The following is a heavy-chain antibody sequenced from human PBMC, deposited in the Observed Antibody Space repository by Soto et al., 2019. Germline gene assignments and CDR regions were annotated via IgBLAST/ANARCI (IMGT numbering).Heavy chain of an antibody. CDR3: ARFRRIQLLWFGELSPYFDY. CDR2: ISISGSTI. Sequence: PGGSLRLSCAASGFTFSSYEMNWVRQAPGKGLEWVSYISISGSTIYYADSVKGRFTISRDNAKNSLYLQMNSLRAEDTAVYYCARFRRIQLLWFGELSPYFDYWGQGTLVTVSS. V-gene: IGHV3-48*03. J-gene: IGHJ4*02. D-gene: IGHD3-10*01. CDR1: GFTFSSYE.